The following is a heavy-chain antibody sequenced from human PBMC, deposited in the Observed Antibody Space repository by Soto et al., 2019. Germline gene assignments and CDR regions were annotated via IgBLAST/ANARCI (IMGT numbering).Heavy chain of an antibody. CDR3: ARALLIAAAPPSY. D-gene: IGHD6-13*01. CDR2: ISSNGGST. V-gene: IGHV3-64*01. J-gene: IGHJ4*02. Sequence: GGSLRLSCAASGFTFSSYAMHWVRQAPGKGLEYVSAISSNGGSTYYANSVKGRFTISRDNSKNTLYLQMGSLRAEDMAVYYCARALLIAAAPPSYWGQGT. CDR1: GFTFSSYA.